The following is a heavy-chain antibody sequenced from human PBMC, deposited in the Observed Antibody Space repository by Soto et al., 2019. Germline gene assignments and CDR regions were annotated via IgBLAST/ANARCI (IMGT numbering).Heavy chain of an antibody. V-gene: IGHV3-21*01. CDR1: GFMFSNYT. J-gene: IGHJ4*02. CDR3: ARGNYFGSGTYYDY. Sequence: LRLSFAASGFMFSNYTMNWVRQAPGKGLEWVSCISGGSTYKYYADSVKGRLTISRDNAKNSLYLQMNSLRTEDTAVYYCARGNYFGSGTYYDYWGQGTLVTVSS. CDR2: ISGGSTYK. D-gene: IGHD3-10*01.